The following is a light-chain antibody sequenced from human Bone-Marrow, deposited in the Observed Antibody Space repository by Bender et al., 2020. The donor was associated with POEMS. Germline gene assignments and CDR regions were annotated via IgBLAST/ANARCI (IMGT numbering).Light chain of an antibody. CDR2: EGI. CDR1: STDAGSYNL. CDR3: CSYAGSVV. J-gene: IGLJ3*02. V-gene: IGLV2-23*01. Sequence: QSALTQPASVSGSNGQSITISCTASSTDAGSYNLVSWYQHHPGKAPKLIIYEGIKRPSGVSDRFSGSNSGDTASLTISGLHPEDEADYYCCSYAGSVVFGGGTKLTVL.